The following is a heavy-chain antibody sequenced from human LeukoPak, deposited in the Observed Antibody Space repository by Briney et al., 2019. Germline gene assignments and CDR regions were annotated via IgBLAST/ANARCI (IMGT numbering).Heavy chain of an antibody. CDR1: GFTFSSYW. Sequence: GGSLRLSCAASGFTFSSYWMSWVRQAPGKGLEWVANIKQDGSEKYYVDSVKGRFTISRDNAKNSLYLQMNSLRAEGTAVYYCARVATPHPYYYYYYMDVWGKGTTVTVSS. CDR2: IKQDGSEK. V-gene: IGHV3-7*01. CDR3: ARVATPHPYYYYYYMDV. J-gene: IGHJ6*03.